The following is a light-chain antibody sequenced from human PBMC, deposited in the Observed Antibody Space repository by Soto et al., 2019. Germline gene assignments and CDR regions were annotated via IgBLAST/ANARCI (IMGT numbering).Light chain of an antibody. CDR3: QQYGTSPRGT. Sequence: PGARATLSCGASQPVHSNYLAWYQHKPGLAPRLLIYDASSRATGIPDRFRGSGSGTDFTLTISRLEPEDFAVYYCQQYGTSPRGTFGGGTKVEIK. J-gene: IGKJ4*01. CDR2: DAS. V-gene: IGKV3D-20*01. CDR1: QPVHSNY.